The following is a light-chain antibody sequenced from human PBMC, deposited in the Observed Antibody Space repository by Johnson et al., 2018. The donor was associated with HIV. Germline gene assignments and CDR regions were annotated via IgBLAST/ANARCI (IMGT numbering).Light chain of an antibody. J-gene: IGLJ1*01. CDR1: SSNIGNNY. CDR3: GTLDTSLSAYV. V-gene: IGLV1-51*02. CDR2: ENN. Sequence: QSVLTQPPSVSAAPGQKVTISCYGSSSNIGNNYVSWYQQLPGTAPKLLIYENNKRPSGIPDRFSGSKSGTSTTLGITGLQTGDEADYYCGTLDTSLSAYVFGTGTTVTVL.